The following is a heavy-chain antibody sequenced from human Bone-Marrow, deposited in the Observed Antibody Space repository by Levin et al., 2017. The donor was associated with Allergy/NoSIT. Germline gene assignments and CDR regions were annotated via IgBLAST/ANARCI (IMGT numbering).Heavy chain of an antibody. CDR2: ISSDASNK. V-gene: IGHV3-30-3*01. Sequence: GGSLRLSCAASGFTFSSYAMHWVRQAPGKGLEWVAVISSDASNKQNAGSVEGRFTISRDNSKNTLYLQMNSLRAEDTAVYYCARDLDASGWFGWYFDLWGRGTLVTVSS. D-gene: IGHD6-19*01. CDR1: GFTFSSYA. CDR3: ARDLDASGWFGWYFDL. J-gene: IGHJ2*01.